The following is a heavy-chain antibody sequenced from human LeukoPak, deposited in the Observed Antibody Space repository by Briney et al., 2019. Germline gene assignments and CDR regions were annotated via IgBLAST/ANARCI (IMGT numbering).Heavy chain of an antibody. D-gene: IGHD6-13*01. Sequence: ASVKVSCKAPGYTFTSYYMHWVRQAPVQGLEWMGIINPSGGSTSYAQKFQGRVTMTRDTSTSTVYMELSSLRSEDTAVYYCARDPDAAGTSDYFDYWGQGTLVTVSS. CDR1: GYTFTSYY. V-gene: IGHV1-46*01. CDR2: INPSGGST. CDR3: ARDPDAAGTSDYFDY. J-gene: IGHJ4*02.